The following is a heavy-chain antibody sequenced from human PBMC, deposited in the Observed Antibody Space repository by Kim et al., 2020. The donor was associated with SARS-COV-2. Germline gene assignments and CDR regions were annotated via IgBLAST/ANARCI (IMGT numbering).Heavy chain of an antibody. CDR2: ISSSSSTI. Sequence: GGSLRLSCAASGFTFSSYSMNWVRQAPGKGLEWVSYISSSSSTIYYADSVKGRFTISRDNAKNSLYLQMNSLRDEDTAVYYCARGWPTRTTVTTYYYGMDVWGQGTTVTVSS. CDR3: ARGWPTRTTVTTYYYGMDV. J-gene: IGHJ6*02. V-gene: IGHV3-48*02. CDR1: GFTFSSYS. D-gene: IGHD4-17*01.